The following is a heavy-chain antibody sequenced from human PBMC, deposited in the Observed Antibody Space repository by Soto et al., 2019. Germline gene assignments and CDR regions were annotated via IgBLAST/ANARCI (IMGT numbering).Heavy chain of an antibody. J-gene: IGHJ4*02. V-gene: IGHV3-72*01. CDR3: VSLWSVTGSRDD. CDR2: IRDRVHSYST. D-gene: IGHD1-20*01. Sequence: EVQLVEYGGGLVQPGGSLRLSCAVSGLTFSDHYMGWVRQAPGKVIDWVGRIRDRVHSYSTEYAASVKGRFTISRDDSRNSLYLQMNSLNMEDKAVFYCVSLWSVTGSRDDWGRGTLVTVSS. CDR1: GLTFSDHY.